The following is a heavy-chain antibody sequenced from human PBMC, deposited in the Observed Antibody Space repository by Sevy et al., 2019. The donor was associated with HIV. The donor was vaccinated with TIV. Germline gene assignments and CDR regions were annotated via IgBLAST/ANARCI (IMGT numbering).Heavy chain of an antibody. Sequence: GGSLRLSCAASGFTFSNAWMSWVRQAPGKGLEWVGGIKSKTDGGTTDYAAPVKGRFTISRDDSKNTLYLQMNSLKTEDTAVYYCTTDPARLWFGELFLQDYWGQGTLVTVSS. V-gene: IGHV3-15*01. CDR2: IKSKTDGGTT. CDR3: TTDPARLWFGELFLQDY. J-gene: IGHJ4*02. D-gene: IGHD3-10*01. CDR1: GFTFSNAW.